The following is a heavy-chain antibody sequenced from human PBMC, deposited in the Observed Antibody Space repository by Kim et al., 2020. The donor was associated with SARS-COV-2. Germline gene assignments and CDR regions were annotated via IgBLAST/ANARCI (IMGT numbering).Heavy chain of an antibody. V-gene: IGHV3-9*01. D-gene: IGHD3-22*01. CDR1: GFTFDDYA. J-gene: IGHJ4*02. CDR2: ISWNSGSI. Sequence: ALRLSCAASGFTFDDYAMHWVRQAPGKGLEWVSGISWNSGSIGYADSVKGRFTISRDNAKNSLYLQMNSLRAEDTALYYCAKSPSGYYSYYFDYWGQGTLVTVSS. CDR3: AKSPSGYYSYYFDY.